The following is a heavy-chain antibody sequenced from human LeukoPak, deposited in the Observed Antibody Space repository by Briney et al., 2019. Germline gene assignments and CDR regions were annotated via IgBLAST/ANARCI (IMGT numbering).Heavy chain of an antibody. Sequence: ASVKVSCKASGYTFTTYDINWVRQATGQGLEWMGWMNPNRGNTGYAQKFQGRVTMTRNTSISTAYMELSRLRSDDTAVYYCANRIAARGVDYWGQGTLVTVSS. CDR2: MNPNRGNT. D-gene: IGHD6-13*01. CDR3: ANRIAARGVDY. J-gene: IGHJ4*02. V-gene: IGHV1-8*01. CDR1: GYTFTTYD.